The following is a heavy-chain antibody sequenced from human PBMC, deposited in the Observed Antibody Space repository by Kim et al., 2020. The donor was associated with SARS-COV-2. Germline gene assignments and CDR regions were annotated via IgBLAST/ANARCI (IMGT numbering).Heavy chain of an antibody. CDR1: GGSISSDY. D-gene: IGHD6-19*01. Sequence: SETLSLTCTVSGGSISSDYWSWIRRPPGKGLEWIGYIYDSGSTYYNPSLKSRVTISLDTSKNQFSLQLSSVTAADTAVYFCARGAGYWGQGTLVTVSS. CDR3: ARGAGY. V-gene: IGHV4-59*01. J-gene: IGHJ4*02. CDR2: IYDSGST.